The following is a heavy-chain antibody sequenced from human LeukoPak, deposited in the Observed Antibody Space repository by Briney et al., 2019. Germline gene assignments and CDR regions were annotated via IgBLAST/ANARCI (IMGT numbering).Heavy chain of an antibody. Sequence: PSQTLSLTCTVSGGSISSGDYYWGWIRQHPGKDLEWIGYIYYSGSTYYNPSLKSRVTISIDTSENQFSLILSSVTAADTAVYYCAGGDVDTALVDFWGQGTLVTVSS. CDR1: GGSISSGDYY. V-gene: IGHV4-31*03. CDR2: IYYSGST. D-gene: IGHD5-18*01. CDR3: AGGDVDTALVDF. J-gene: IGHJ4*02.